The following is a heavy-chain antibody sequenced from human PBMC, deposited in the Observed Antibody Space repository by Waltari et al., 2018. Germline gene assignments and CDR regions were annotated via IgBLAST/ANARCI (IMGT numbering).Heavy chain of an antibody. CDR3: ARDSAPYSNYADAIDI. CDR1: GFPFMNFW. J-gene: IGHJ3*02. D-gene: IGHD4-4*01. V-gene: IGHV3-7*01. Sequence: EVQLVESGGGLVQPGGSLRVSCVASGFPFMNFWRCWVRQAAGKGLEWVASIRKEGGEEYYVDSVKGRFTVSRNNATNSLHLHMDSLRVEDTAIYYCARDSAPYSNYADAIDIWGQGTMVIVSS. CDR2: IRKEGGEE.